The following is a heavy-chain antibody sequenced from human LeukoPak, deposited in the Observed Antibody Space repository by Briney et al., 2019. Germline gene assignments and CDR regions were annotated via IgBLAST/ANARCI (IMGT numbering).Heavy chain of an antibody. Sequence: GGSLRLSCVASGFIFSRSWMDWVRQAPGKGLEWVANIKEDGSQTYYVDSAKGRFTISRDNAKNSLYLQMDSLRVEDTAIYYCAKSLDYWGRGTLVTVSS. V-gene: IGHV3-7*01. CDR1: GFIFSRSW. CDR3: AKSLDY. J-gene: IGHJ4*02. CDR2: IKEDGSQT.